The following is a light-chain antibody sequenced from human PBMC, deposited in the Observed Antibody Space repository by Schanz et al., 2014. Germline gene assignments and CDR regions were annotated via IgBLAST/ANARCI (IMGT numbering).Light chain of an antibody. Sequence: QSALTQPASVSGSPGQSITISCIGSSSDVGGYNFVSRYQQHPCKAPKLMICDVSDRPSGVTNRLSGSKSGNTASLTVSGLQAEDEADYYCSSNGGVNIYVFGTGTKLTVL. CDR2: DVS. CDR3: SSNGGVNIYV. J-gene: IGLJ1*01. CDR1: SSDVGGYNF. V-gene: IGLV2-14*03.